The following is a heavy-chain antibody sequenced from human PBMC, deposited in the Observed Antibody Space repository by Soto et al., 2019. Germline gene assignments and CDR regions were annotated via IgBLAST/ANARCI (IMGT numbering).Heavy chain of an antibody. Sequence: PGGSLRLSCATSGFTFSSYPIHWVRQAPGKGPVWVSRITEDGSGTTYADSVKGRFTVTRDNAKSTMYLQMSGLGAEDTAVYHCVRGTNGWRGMDYWGQGTLVTVSS. V-gene: IGHV3-74*01. D-gene: IGHD2-8*01. CDR3: VRGTNGWRGMDY. CDR1: GFTFSSYP. CDR2: ITEDGSGT. J-gene: IGHJ4*02.